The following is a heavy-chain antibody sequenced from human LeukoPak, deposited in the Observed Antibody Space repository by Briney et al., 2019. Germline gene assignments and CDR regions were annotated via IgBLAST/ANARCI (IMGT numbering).Heavy chain of an antibody. CDR1: GFTFSSYA. CDR2: ISSSGGST. CDR3: ARGGSGYCSSTSCFGFDY. D-gene: IGHD2-2*01. V-gene: IGHV3-64*01. Sequence: GGSLRLSCAASGFTFSSYAMHWVRQAPGKGLEYVSAISSSGGSTYYANSVKGRFTISRDNSKNTLYLQMGSLRAEDMAVYYCARGGSGYCSSTSCFGFDYWGQGTLVTVSS. J-gene: IGHJ4*02.